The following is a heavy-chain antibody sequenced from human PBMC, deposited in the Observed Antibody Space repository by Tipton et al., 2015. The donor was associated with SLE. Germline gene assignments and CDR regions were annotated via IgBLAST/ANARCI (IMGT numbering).Heavy chain of an antibody. J-gene: IGHJ3*02. CDR1: GVSISSISYY. Sequence: TLSRTCSVSGVSISSISYYWGWIRQPPGKGLEWIGSIFYSGSTYYNPSLKSRVTISVDRSKNQFSLKLSSVTAADTAVYYCARDRSYRLGGGAFDIWGQGTMVTVSS. V-gene: IGHV4-39*07. CDR2: IFYSGST. D-gene: IGHD3-16*01. CDR3: ARDRSYRLGGGAFDI.